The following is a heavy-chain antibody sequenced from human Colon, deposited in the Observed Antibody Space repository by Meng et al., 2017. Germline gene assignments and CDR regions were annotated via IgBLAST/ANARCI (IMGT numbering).Heavy chain of an antibody. CDR3: ARDGLLEMFSFDS. CDR2: INPNGGST. J-gene: IGHJ4*02. V-gene: IGHV1-46*01. CDR1: GYSFTNYY. D-gene: IGHD3-10*02. Sequence: ASVKVSCKTSGYSFTNYYLHWLRQAPGQGPEWMGIINPNGGSTTYAQKFQGRVTMTGDTSTSTVYMELNSLRSEDTAMYYCARDGLLEMFSFDSWGQGTRVT.